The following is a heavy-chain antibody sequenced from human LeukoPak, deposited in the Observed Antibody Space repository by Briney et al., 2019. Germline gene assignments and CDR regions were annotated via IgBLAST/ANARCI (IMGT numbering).Heavy chain of an antibody. J-gene: IGHJ6*02. D-gene: IGHD2-2*01. CDR2: IVVGSGNT. CDR1: GFTFTSSA. Sequence: SVKVSCKASGFTFTSSAVQWVRQARGQRLEWIGWIVVGSGNTNYPQKFQERVTITRDMSTSTAYMELSSLRSEDTAVYYCAADYVVVPAAKVYYYGMDVWGQGTTVTVSS. CDR3: AADYVVVPAAKVYYYGMDV. V-gene: IGHV1-58*01.